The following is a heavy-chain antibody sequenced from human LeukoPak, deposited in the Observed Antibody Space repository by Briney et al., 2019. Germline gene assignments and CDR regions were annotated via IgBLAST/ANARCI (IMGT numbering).Heavy chain of an antibody. CDR1: GYTFTSYA. CDR3: ARSSNSYGNFHYYYYYMDV. D-gene: IGHD5-18*01. V-gene: IGHV7-4-1*02. Sequence: GASVKVSCKASGYTFTSYAMNWVRQAPGQGLEWMGWINTNTGNPTYAQGFTGRFVFSLDTSVSTAYLQISSLKAEDTAVYYCARSSNSYGNFHYYYYYMDVWGKGTTVTVSS. J-gene: IGHJ6*03. CDR2: INTNTGNP.